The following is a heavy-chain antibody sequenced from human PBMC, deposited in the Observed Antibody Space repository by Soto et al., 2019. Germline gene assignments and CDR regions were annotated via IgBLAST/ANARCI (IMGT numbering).Heavy chain of an antibody. CDR2: ISGSGFKK. CDR1: GFIFENFG. D-gene: IGHD1-26*01. J-gene: IGHJ5*02. V-gene: IGHV3-23*01. CDR3: AKNQGVELVPLATVDWFDP. Sequence: PGGYLSLSCAASGFIFENFGMSWVRQAPGKGLEWISSISGSGFKKYYADSVKGRFTISRDNSKSTVYLELNNLSAEDTAVYHCAKNQGVELVPLATVDWFDPWGQGSVVTVSS.